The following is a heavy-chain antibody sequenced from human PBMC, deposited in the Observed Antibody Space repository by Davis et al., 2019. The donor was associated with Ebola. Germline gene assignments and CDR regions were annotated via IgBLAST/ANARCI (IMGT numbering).Heavy chain of an antibody. J-gene: IGHJ6*02. V-gene: IGHV3-33*08. D-gene: IGHD6-6*01. Sequence: GESLKISCAASGFTFSSYGMHWVRQAPGKGLEWVAVIWYDGSNKYYADSVKGRFTISRDNSKNTLYLQMNSLKTEDTAVYYCTRDPYSSSTLWIYYYGMDVWGQGTTVTVSS. CDR1: GFTFSSYG. CDR2: IWYDGSNK. CDR3: TRDPYSSSTLWIYYYGMDV.